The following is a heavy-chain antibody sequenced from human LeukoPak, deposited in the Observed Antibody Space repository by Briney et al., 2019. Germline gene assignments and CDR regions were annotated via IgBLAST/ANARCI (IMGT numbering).Heavy chain of an antibody. V-gene: IGHV1-46*01. D-gene: IGHD3-9*01. CDR1: GYTFTSYY. CDR3: ARDIHRNYDILTGYSPTGSDY. CDR2: INPSGGST. Sequence: ALVKVSCKASGYTFTSYYMHWVRQAPGQGLEWMGIINPSGGSTSYAQKFQGRVTMTRDTSTSTVYMELSSLRSEDTAVYYCARDIHRNYDILTGYSPTGSDYWGQGTLVTVSS. J-gene: IGHJ4*02.